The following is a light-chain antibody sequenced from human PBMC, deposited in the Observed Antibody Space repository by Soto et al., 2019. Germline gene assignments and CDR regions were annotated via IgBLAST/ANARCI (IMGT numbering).Light chain of an antibody. V-gene: IGKV3-15*01. CDR1: QSVSSN. J-gene: IGKJ5*01. CDR2: GAS. Sequence: EIVMTQSPVTLSVSPGERATLSCRASQSVSSNLAWYQQKPGQAPRLLIYGASIRATGIPPRFSGSGSGTEFTLTISSLQSEDFAVYYCQQYNNWPPAITFGQGTRLAIK. CDR3: QQYNNWPPAIT.